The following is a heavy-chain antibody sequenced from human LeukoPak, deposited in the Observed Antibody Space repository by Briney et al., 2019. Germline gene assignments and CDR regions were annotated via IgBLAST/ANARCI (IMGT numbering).Heavy chain of an antibody. CDR1: GGSFSGYY. V-gene: IGHV4-34*01. D-gene: IGHD3-3*01. CDR3: ARRAPRITIFGVDPYYFDY. Sequence: SETLSLTCAVYGGSFSGYYWSWIRQPPGKGLEWIGEINHSGSTNYNPSLKSRVTTSVDTSKNQFSLKLSSVTAADTAVYYCARRAPRITIFGVDPYYFDYWGQGTLVTVSS. CDR2: INHSGST. J-gene: IGHJ4*02.